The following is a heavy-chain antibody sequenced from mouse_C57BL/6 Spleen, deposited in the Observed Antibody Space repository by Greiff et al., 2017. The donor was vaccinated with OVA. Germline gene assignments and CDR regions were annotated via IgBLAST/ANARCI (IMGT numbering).Heavy chain of an antibody. CDR1: GFTFSSYG. V-gene: IGHV5-6*01. J-gene: IGHJ2*01. CDR3: ARHCCYGSSFYYFDY. D-gene: IGHD1-1*01. Sequence: DVHLVESGGDLVKPGGSLKLSCAASGFTFSSYGMSWVRQTPDKRLEWVATISSGGSYTYYPDSVKGRFTISRDNAKNTLYLQMSSLKSYDTAMYVCARHCCYGSSFYYFDYWVQGTTLTVSS. CDR2: ISSGGSYT.